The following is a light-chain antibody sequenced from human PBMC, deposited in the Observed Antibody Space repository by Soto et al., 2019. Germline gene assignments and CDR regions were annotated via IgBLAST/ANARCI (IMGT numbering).Light chain of an antibody. Sequence: QSVLTQPPSASATPVQRVTISCSGSSSNIGSRTVNWYQQLPGSAPKLLVYNDNQRPSGVPDRFSGSKSGTSASLAISGLQSEDEADYYCAAWDDSLHVIFGGGTKLTVL. V-gene: IGLV1-44*01. CDR2: NDN. CDR3: AAWDDSLHVI. J-gene: IGLJ2*01. CDR1: SSNIGSRT.